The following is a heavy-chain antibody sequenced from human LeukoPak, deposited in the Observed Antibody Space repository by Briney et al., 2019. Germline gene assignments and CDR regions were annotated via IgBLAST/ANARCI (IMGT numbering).Heavy chain of an antibody. CDR2: IYYSGST. Sequence: SETLSLTCTVSGGSISSSSYYWGWIRQPPGKGLEWVGSIYYSGSTYYNSSLKSRVTISVDTSKNQFSLKLRSVTAADTAVYYCTRHPDDHSNYVYYYYMDVWGKGTTVTVSS. D-gene: IGHD4-11*01. J-gene: IGHJ6*03. CDR3: TRHPDDHSNYVYYYYMDV. V-gene: IGHV4-39*01. CDR1: GGSISSSSYY.